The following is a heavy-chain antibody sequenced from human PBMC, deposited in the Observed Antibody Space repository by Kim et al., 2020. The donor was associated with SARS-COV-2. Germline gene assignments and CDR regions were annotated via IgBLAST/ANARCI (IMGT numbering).Heavy chain of an antibody. CDR3: ARGQWELQFRRSFWFDP. J-gene: IGHJ5*02. CDR2: IYYSGST. Sequence: SSPLSLPCPFSCASLSTYYWSWIRQPPEKGLEWLGYIYYSGSTNYSPSLKSRVTISVDTSKNQFSLKLSSVTAADTAVYYCARGQWELQFRRSFWFDPWG. V-gene: IGHV4-59*13. CDR1: CASLSTYY. D-gene: IGHD1-26*01.